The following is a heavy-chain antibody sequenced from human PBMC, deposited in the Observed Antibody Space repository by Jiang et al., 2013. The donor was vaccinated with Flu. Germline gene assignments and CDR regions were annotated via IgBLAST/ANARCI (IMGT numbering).Heavy chain of an antibody. CDR3: AREISHTGYYHXDSGYQAYFDS. D-gene: IGHD5-12*01. J-gene: IGHJ4*02. CDR1: DASISTTNW. Sequence: GPGLVKPSGTLSLTCAVSDASISTTNWWTWVRQSPGKGLEWIGEISLSGYTNYNPSLTSRVIMSIDKSNNHFSLKLTSVTAADTAVYYCAREISHTGYYHXDSGYQAYFDSWGPGNPGHRLL. CDR2: ISLSGYT. V-gene: IGHV4-4*02.